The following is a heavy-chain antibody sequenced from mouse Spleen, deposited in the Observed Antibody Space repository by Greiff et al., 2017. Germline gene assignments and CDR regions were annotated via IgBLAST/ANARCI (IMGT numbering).Heavy chain of an antibody. V-gene: IGHV14-3*02. CDR1: GFNIKDTY. J-gene: IGHJ2*01. CDR3: ASCYDYDAVLLFDY. D-gene: IGHD2-4*01. CDR2: IDPANGNP. Sequence: EVQLQQSGAELVKPGASVKLSCTASGFNIKDTYMHWVKQRPEQGLEWIGRIDPANGNPKYDPKFQGKATITADTYSNTAYLQLSSLTSEDTAVYYCASCYDYDAVLLFDYWGQGTTLTVSS.